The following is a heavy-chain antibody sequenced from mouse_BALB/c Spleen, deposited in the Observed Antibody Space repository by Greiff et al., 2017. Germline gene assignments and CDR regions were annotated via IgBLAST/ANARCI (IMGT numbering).Heavy chain of an antibody. J-gene: IGHJ3*01. CDR3: ARNDGYYDWFAY. CDR1: GYTFTDYA. V-gene: IGHV1S137*01. Sequence: QVQLQQSGAELVRPGVSVKISCKGSGYTFTDYAMHWVKQSHAKSLEWIGVISTYYGDASYNQKFKGKATMTVDKSSSTAYMELARLTSEDSAIYYCARNDGYYDWFAYWGQGTLVTVSA. D-gene: IGHD2-3*01. CDR2: ISTYYGDA.